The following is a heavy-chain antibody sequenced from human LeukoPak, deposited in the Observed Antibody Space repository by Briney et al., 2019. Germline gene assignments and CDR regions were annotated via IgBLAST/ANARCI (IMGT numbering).Heavy chain of an antibody. CDR3: ARLRGNYFSDY. CDR2: IYYSGSI. J-gene: IGHJ4*02. CDR1: GGSMTGYY. D-gene: IGHD4-23*01. Sequence: PSETLSLTCGVSGGSMTGYYWTWIRQPPGKGLEWIGYIYYSGSINYNPSLKSRLTISVDTSKNQFSLKLSSVTAADTAVYYCARLRGNYFSDYWGQGTLVTVSS. V-gene: IGHV4-59*01.